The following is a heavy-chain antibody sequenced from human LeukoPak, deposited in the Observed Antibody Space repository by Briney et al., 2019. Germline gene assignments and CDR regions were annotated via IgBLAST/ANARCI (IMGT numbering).Heavy chain of an antibody. CDR3: ARTIFGVVNRVALDI. Sequence: SQTLSLTCTVSGGSISSGDYYWSWIRQPPGKGLEWIGYIYYSGSTYYNPSLKSRVTISVDPSKNQFSLKLSSVTAADTAVYYCARTIFGVVNRVALDIWGQGTMVTVSS. CDR1: GGSISSGDYY. CDR2: IYYSGST. V-gene: IGHV4-30-4*08. D-gene: IGHD3-3*01. J-gene: IGHJ3*02.